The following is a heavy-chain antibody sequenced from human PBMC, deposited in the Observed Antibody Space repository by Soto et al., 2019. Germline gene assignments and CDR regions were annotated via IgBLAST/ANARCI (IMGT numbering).Heavy chain of an antibody. Sequence: PSETLSLTCAVYGGSFSGYYWSWIRQPPGKGLEWIGEINHSGSTNYNPSLKSRVTISVDTSKNQFSLKLSSVTAADTAVYYCARGRRYCSSTSCPILYFDYWGQGTLVTVSS. V-gene: IGHV4-34*01. D-gene: IGHD2-2*01. J-gene: IGHJ4*02. CDR1: GGSFSGYY. CDR3: ARGRRYCSSTSCPILYFDY. CDR2: INHSGST.